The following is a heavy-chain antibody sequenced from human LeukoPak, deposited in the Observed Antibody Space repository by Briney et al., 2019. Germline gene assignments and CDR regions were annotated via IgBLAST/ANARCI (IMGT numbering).Heavy chain of an antibody. CDR2: IHYSGST. CDR1: GGSISSYY. CDR3: ARAAVDTAMDWKFDY. D-gene: IGHD5-18*01. J-gene: IGHJ4*02. V-gene: IGHV4-59*01. Sequence: PSETLSLTCTVSGGSISSYYWSWIRQPPGKGLEWIGYIHYSGSTNYNPSLKGRVTISVDTSKNQFSLKLSSVTAADTAVYYCARAAVDTAMDWKFDYWGQGTLVTVSS.